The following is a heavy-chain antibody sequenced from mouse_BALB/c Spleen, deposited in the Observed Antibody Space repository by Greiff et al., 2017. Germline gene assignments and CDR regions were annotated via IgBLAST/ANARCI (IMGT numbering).Heavy chain of an antibody. J-gene: IGHJ4*01. D-gene: IGHD1-1*01. Sequence: EVMLVESGGGLVKPGGSLKLSCAASGFTFSDYYMYWVRQTPEKRLEWVATISDGGSYTYYPDSVKGRCTISRDNAKNNLYLQMSSLKSEDTAMYYCAREPDYYGSSYYAMDYWGQGTSVTVSS. V-gene: IGHV5-4*02. CDR3: AREPDYYGSSYYAMDY. CDR2: ISDGGSYT. CDR1: GFTFSDYY.